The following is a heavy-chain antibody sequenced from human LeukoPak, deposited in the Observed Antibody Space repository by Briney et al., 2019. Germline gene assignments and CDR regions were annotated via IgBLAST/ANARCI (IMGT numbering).Heavy chain of an antibody. J-gene: IGHJ4*02. CDR1: GFTFSSYW. D-gene: IGHD3-9*01. CDR3: ARGAYFDWLLSYLDY. Sequence: GGPLRLSCAASGFTFSSYWMHWVRQAPGKGLVWVSRINSDGSSTSYADSVKGRFTISRDNAKNTLYLQMNSLRAEDTAVYYCARGAYFDWLLSYLDYWGQGTLVTVSS. V-gene: IGHV3-74*01. CDR2: INSDGSST.